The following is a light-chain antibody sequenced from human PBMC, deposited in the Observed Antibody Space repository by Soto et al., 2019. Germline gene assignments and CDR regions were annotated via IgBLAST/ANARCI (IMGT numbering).Light chain of an antibody. CDR2: EVN. J-gene: IGLJ3*02. Sequence: QSALTQPPSASGSPGQSVTISCTGTSSDVGGYDYVSWFQQHPGKAPKLMIYEVNKRPSGVPDRFSGSKSGNTASLTVSGLEAEDEDDYYCSSYAGSNNWVFGGGTKLTVL. V-gene: IGLV2-8*01. CDR3: SSYAGSNNWV. CDR1: SSDVGGYDY.